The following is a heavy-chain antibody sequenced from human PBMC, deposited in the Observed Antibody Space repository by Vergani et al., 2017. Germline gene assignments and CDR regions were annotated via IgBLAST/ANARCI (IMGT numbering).Heavy chain of an antibody. CDR2: IRYDGSNK. V-gene: IGHV3-30*02. Sequence: QVQLVESGGGVVQPGGSLRLSCAASGFTFSSYGMHWVRQAPGKGLEWVAFIRYDGSNKYYADSVKGRFTISRDNSKNTLYLQMNSLRAEDTAVYYCADGGYCSSTSCYGGMDVWGQGTTVTVSS. J-gene: IGHJ6*02. CDR3: ADGGYCSSTSCYGGMDV. CDR1: GFTFSSYG. D-gene: IGHD2-2*01.